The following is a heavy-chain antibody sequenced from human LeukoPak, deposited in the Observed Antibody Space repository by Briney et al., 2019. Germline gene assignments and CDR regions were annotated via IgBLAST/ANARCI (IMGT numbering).Heavy chain of an antibody. V-gene: IGHV3-21*01. CDR1: GFTFSSYS. CDR3: ARSQLLYNWFDP. CDR2: ISSSSSYI. J-gene: IGHJ5*02. Sequence: GGSLRLSCAASGFTFSSYSMNWVRQAPGKGLEWVSSISSSSSYIYYADSVKGRFTISRDNAKNSLYLQMNSLRAEDTAAYYCARSQLLYNWFDPWGQGTLVTVSS. D-gene: IGHD2-2*01.